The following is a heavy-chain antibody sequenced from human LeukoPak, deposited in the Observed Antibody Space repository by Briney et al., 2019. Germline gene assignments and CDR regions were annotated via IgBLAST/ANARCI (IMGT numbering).Heavy chain of an antibody. V-gene: IGHV1-2*02. Sequence: ASVKVSCKASGYTFTSYAMNWVRQAPGQGLEWMGWINPNSGGTNYAQKFQGRVTMTRDTSISTAYMELSRLRSDDTAVYYCARDDCGGDCAFQHWGQGTLVTVSS. CDR2: INPNSGGT. CDR1: GYTFTSYA. CDR3: ARDDCGGDCAFQH. D-gene: IGHD2-21*02. J-gene: IGHJ1*01.